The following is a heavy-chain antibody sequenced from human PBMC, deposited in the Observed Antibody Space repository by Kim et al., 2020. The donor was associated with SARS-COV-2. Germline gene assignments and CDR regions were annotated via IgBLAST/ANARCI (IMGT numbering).Heavy chain of an antibody. D-gene: IGHD6-13*01. CDR2: ISYDGSNK. CDR1: GFTFSSYA. V-gene: IGHV3-30-3*01. J-gene: IGHJ1*01. CDR3: ARSPPSIAAAGTSYLLGYFQH. Sequence: GGSLRLSCAASGFTFSSYAMHWVHQAPGKGLEWVAVISYDGSNKYYADSVKGRFTISRDNSKNTLYLQMNSLRAEDTAVYYCARSPPSIAAAGTSYLLGYFQHWGQGTLVTVSS.